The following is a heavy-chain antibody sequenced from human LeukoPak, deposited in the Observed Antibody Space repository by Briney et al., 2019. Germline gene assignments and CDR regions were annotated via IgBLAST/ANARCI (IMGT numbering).Heavy chain of an antibody. V-gene: IGHV3-21*01. CDR3: ARDRGSGWHTFDY. CDR2: ISCSSSYM. Sequence: GGSLRLSCAASGFTFSSYYMSWVRQAPGKGLEWVSSISCSSSYMFYADSVRGRFTISRDNAKNSLYLQMNSLRAEDTAVYYCARDRGSGWHTFDYWGQGTLVTVSS. J-gene: IGHJ4*02. D-gene: IGHD6-19*01. CDR1: GFTFSSYY.